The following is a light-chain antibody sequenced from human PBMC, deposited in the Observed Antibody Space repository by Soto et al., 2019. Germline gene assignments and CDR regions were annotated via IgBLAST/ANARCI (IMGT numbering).Light chain of an antibody. J-gene: IGKJ2*01. CDR1: QIVRSN. V-gene: IGKV3-15*01. CDR3: QQYNNWPPMYT. Sequence: EIVMTQSPATLSVSPGERATLSCRASQIVRSNVAWYQQKAGQAPRLLINDASTRATGIPARFSGSGCGTEFTLTISSRQAEDFAVYYCQQYNNWPPMYTFGQGTKLEIK. CDR2: DAS.